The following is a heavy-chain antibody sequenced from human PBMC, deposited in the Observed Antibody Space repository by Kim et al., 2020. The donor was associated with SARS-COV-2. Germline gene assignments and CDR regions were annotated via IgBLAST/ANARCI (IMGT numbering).Heavy chain of an antibody. CDR1: GFTFSSYG. V-gene: IGHV3-33*01. D-gene: IGHD5-18*01. Sequence: GGSLRLSCAASGFTFSSYGMHWVRQAPGKGLEWVAVIWYDGSNKYYADSVKGRFTISRDNSKNTLYLQMNSLRAEDTAVYYCARNMKNTATKGYGMDVWGQGTTVTVSS. J-gene: IGHJ6*02. CDR3: ARNMKNTATKGYGMDV. CDR2: IWYDGSNK.